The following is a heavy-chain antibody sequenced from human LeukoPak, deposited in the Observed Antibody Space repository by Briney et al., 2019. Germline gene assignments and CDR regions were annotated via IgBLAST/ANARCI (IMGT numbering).Heavy chain of an antibody. V-gene: IGHV4-4*09. CDR2: IYTSGST. CDR3: ARPIRYCSSTSCIPDAFDI. J-gene: IGHJ3*02. D-gene: IGHD2-2*01. CDR1: GGSISRYY. Sequence: SETLSLTCTVSGGSISRYYWSWIRQPPGKGLEWIGYIYTSGSTNYNPSLKSRVTISVDTSKNKFSLKLRSVTTADTAVYYCARPIRYCSSTSCIPDAFDIWGQGTMVTVSS.